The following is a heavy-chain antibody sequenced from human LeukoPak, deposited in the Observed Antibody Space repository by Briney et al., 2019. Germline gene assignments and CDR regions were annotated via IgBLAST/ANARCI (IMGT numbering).Heavy chain of an antibody. CDR3: ASLILMVYATGNY. CDR2: ISYDGSNK. D-gene: IGHD2-8*01. V-gene: IGHV3-30-3*01. J-gene: IGHJ4*02. Sequence: GGSLRLSCAASGFTFSSYAMHWVRQAPGKGLEWVAVISYDGSNKYYAGSVKGRFTISRDNSKNTLYLQMNSLRAEDTAVYYCASLILMVYATGNYWGQGTLVTVSS. CDR1: GFTFSSYA.